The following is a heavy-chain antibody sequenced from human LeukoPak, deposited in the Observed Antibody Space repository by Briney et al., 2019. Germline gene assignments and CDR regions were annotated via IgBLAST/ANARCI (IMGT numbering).Heavy chain of an antibody. V-gene: IGHV1-18*04. CDR2: ISAYNGNT. CDR3: ARSIYYDSSVDY. J-gene: IGHJ4*02. Sequence: ASVKVSCKASGYTFTSYYMHWVRQAPGQGLEWMGWISAYNGNTNYAQKLQGRVTMTTDTSTSTAYMELRSLRSDDTAVYYCARSIYYDSSVDYWGQGTLVTVSS. D-gene: IGHD3-22*01. CDR1: GYTFTSYY.